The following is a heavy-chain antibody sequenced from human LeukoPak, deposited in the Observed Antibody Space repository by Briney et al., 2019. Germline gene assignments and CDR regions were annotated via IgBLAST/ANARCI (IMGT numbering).Heavy chain of an antibody. D-gene: IGHD3-10*02. Sequence: GGSLRLSCAASGFTFSSYGMHWVRQAPGKGLEWVAVISYDGSNKYYADSVKGRFTISRDNSKNTLYLQMNSLRAEDTAVYYCANMFGELLSYFDYRGQGTLVTVSS. CDR3: ANMFGELLSYFDY. CDR2: ISYDGSNK. CDR1: GFTFSSYG. V-gene: IGHV3-30*18. J-gene: IGHJ4*02.